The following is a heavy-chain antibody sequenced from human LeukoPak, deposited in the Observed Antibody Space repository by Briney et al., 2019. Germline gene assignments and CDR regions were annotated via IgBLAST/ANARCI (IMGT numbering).Heavy chain of an antibody. CDR3: ARRRYSYGPDDY. V-gene: IGHV4-59*08. CDR2: IYYSGST. Sequence: MASETLSLTCTVSGGSISSYYWSSIRQPPGKGLEWIGYIYYSGSTNYNPSLKSRVTISVDTSKNQFSLNLSSVTAADTAVYYCARRRYSYGPDDYWGQGTLVTVSS. D-gene: IGHD5-18*01. CDR1: GGSISSYY. J-gene: IGHJ4*02.